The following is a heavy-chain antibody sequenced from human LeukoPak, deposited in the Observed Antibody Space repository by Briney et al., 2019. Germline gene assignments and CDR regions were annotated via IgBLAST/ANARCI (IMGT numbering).Heavy chain of an antibody. CDR1: GYSISSGYY. J-gene: IGHJ4*02. Sequence: SETLSLTCTVSGYSISSGYYWGWIRQPPGKGLEWIGSIYHSGSTYYNPSLKSRVTISVDTSKNQFSLKLSSVTAADTAVYYCASITMVRGVIITIDYWGQGTLVTVSS. CDR2: IYHSGST. D-gene: IGHD3-10*01. CDR3: ASITMVRGVIITIDY. V-gene: IGHV4-38-2*02.